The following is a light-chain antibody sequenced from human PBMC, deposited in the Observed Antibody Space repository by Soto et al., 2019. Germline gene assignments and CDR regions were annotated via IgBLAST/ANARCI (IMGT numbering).Light chain of an antibody. Sequence: EIVLTPAPGTLSLSPRERATLSFRCGQSVSNNYLAWYQQKPGQAPRLLIYGASNRATGIPARFSGSGSGTDFTLTISSLQSGDFAVYYCQQYNNWPPITFGQGTRLEIK. CDR2: GAS. CDR3: QQYNNWPPIT. V-gene: IGKV3D-15*01. J-gene: IGKJ5*01. CDR1: QSVSNN.